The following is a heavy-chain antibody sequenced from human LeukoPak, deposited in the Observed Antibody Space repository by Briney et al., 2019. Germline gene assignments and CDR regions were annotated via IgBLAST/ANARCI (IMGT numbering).Heavy chain of an antibody. CDR1: GYTFTTYY. D-gene: IGHD6-6*01. V-gene: IGHV1-46*01. CDR2: INPSGGST. Sequence: ASVKVSCKASGYTFTTYYMHWVRQAPGQGLEWMGIINPSGGSTSYTQKFQGRVTMTRDTSTSTVYMELSSLRSEDTAVYYCAREGVIAAPPGYYHYYMVVWGKGTTVTVSS. J-gene: IGHJ6*03. CDR3: AREGVIAAPPGYYHYYMVV.